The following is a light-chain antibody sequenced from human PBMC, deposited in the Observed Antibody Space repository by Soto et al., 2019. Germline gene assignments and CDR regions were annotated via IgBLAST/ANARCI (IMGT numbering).Light chain of an antibody. V-gene: IGLV1-40*01. Sequence: QSVLTQPPSVSGAPGQRVTISCTGSSSNIGAGYDVHWYQQLPGTAPKLLIYGNNNRPSGVPDRFSGSKSGTSASQAITGLQAEDEADYYCQSYDSSLSGVVFGGGTKLTVL. CDR1: SSNIGAGYD. J-gene: IGLJ2*01. CDR2: GNN. CDR3: QSYDSSLSGVV.